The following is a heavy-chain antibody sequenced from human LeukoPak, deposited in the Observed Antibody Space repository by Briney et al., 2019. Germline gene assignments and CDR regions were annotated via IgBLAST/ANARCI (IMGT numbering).Heavy chain of an antibody. V-gene: IGHV1-2*04. J-gene: IGHJ4*02. Sequence: ASVKVSCKASGGTFSNYAISWVRQAPGQGLEWMGWINPNSGGTNYAQKFQGWVTMTRDTSISTAYMELSRLRSDDTAVYYCASDSSDYYDSSGSFDYWGQGTLVTVSS. CDR1: GGTFSNYA. CDR3: ASDSSDYYDSSGSFDY. CDR2: INPNSGGT. D-gene: IGHD3-22*01.